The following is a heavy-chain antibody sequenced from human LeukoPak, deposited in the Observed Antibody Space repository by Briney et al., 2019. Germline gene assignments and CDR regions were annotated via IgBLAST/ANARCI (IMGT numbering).Heavy chain of an antibody. CDR3: ARGPIIDIVVIPAAADHYHMDV. Sequence: ASVKVSCKASGGTFSSYSISWVRQAPGQGLEWMGWISAYNGNTRYAQKLQGRVTMTTDSSTSTAYMELRSLRSDDTAVYYCARGPIIDIVVIPAAADHYHMDVWGKGTTVTVSS. CDR2: ISAYNGNT. J-gene: IGHJ6*03. V-gene: IGHV1-18*01. D-gene: IGHD2-2*01. CDR1: GGTFSSYS.